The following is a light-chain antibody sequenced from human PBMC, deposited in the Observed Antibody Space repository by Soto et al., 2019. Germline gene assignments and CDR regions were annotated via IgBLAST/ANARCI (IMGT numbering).Light chain of an antibody. CDR2: EGS. J-gene: IGLJ1*01. V-gene: IGLV2-23*01. CDR3: CSYAGSRTYV. Sequence: QSVLAQPASVSGSPGQSITISCTGTSSDVASYNLVSWYQQHPGKAPKFLIYEGSKRPSGISSRFSGSKSGNTASLTISGLQPEDEADYYCCSYAGSRTYVFGNGTKVTV. CDR1: SSDVASYNL.